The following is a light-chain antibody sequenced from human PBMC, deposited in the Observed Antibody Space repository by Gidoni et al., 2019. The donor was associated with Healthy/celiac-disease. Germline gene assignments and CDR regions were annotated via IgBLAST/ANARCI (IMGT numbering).Light chain of an antibody. J-gene: IGKJ1*01. CDR3: QQYNSYWT. CDR2: KAS. Sequence: DIQLTPSSSTLSASVGDSVTITCRASQSISSWLAWYQQKPGKDPKLMTYKASSLESGVPSRFSGSGSGTEFTLTISSLQPDDFATYYCQQYNSYWTCGQXTKVEIK. V-gene: IGKV1-5*03. CDR1: QSISSW.